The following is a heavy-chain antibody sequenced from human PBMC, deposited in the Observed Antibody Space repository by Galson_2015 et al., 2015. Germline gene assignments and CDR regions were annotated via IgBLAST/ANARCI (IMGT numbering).Heavy chain of an antibody. CDR1: GFTVSSNY. CDR3: VREGTKAYYFDY. D-gene: IGHD2-8*01. Sequence: SLRLSCAASGFTVSSNYMSWVRQAPGKGLEWVSVLYSGGSTYYADSVKGRFTISRDNSKNTLYLQMNSLRAEDTAVYYCVREGTKAYYFDYSGQGTLVTVSS. CDR2: LYSGGST. J-gene: IGHJ4*02. V-gene: IGHV3-53*01.